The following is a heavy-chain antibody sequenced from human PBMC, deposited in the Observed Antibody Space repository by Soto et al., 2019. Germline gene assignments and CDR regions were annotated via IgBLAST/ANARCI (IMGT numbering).Heavy chain of an antibody. CDR1: VFTFRIYG. CDR3: AKDARPTIAAPGYFDY. J-gene: IGHJ4*02. D-gene: IGHD6-13*01. Sequence: PWGALLFSCASCVFTFRIYGMHRVRQAPGKGLEWVAVISYDGSNKYYADSVKGRFTISRDNSKNTLYLQMNSLRAEDTAVYYCAKDARPTIAAPGYFDYWGQGTMVTVSS. CDR2: ISYDGSNK. V-gene: IGHV3-30*18.